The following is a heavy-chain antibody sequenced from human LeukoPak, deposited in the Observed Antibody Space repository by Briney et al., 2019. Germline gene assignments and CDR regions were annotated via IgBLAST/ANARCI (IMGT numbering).Heavy chain of an antibody. V-gene: IGHV4-59*08. CDR1: GGSISSYY. CDR2: NYYSGST. D-gene: IGHD3-10*01. J-gene: IGHJ4*02. Sequence: SETLSLTCTVSGGSISSYYWSWIRQPPVKGLEWIGYNYYSGSTNYNPSLKSRVTISVDTSKNQYSLKVSSVTAADTAVYYCASNYYGSGSLDYWGQGNLVTVSS. CDR3: ASNYYGSGSLDY.